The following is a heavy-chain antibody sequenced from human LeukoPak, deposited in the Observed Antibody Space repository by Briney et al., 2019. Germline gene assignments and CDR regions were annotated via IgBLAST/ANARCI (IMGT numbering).Heavy chain of an antibody. CDR3: ASSDPFYDSSGYLFDY. CDR1: GYSFTSYW. CDR2: IDPSDSYT. V-gene: IGHV5-10-1*01. J-gene: IGHJ4*02. D-gene: IGHD3-22*01. Sequence: GESLKISCNVSGYSFTSYWISWVRQMPVKGLEWMGRIDPSDSYTNYSPSFQGHVTISADKSISTAYLQWSSLKASDTAMYYCASSDPFYDSSGYLFDYWGQGTLVTVSS.